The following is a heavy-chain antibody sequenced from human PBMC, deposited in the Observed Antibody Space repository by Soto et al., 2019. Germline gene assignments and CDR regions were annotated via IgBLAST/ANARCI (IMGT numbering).Heavy chain of an antibody. CDR3: VKMSSGYSSGWSPD. CDR1: GFTFSSYA. V-gene: IGHV3-64D*08. J-gene: IGHJ4*02. D-gene: IGHD6-19*01. CDR2: ISSNGGST. Sequence: GGSLRLSCSASGFTFSSYAMHWVRQAPGKGLEYVSAISSNGGSTYYADSVKGRFTISRDNSKNTLYLQMSSLRAEDTAVYYCVKMSSGYSSGWSPDWGQGTLVTVSS.